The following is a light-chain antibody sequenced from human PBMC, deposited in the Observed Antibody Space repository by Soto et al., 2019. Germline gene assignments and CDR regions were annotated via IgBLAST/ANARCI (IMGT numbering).Light chain of an antibody. V-gene: IGKV3-20*01. CDR1: QYINTR. CDR3: QQYSRAPLT. J-gene: IGKJ1*01. Sequence: EIVLKQSPATLSSFPGDRVTLSCRASQYINTRLAWYQHRPGQAPRLLIYQTSLRAAGIPARFSASGSGTDFTLTISRLEPEDFAVYYCQQYSRAPLTFGQGTKVDI. CDR2: QTS.